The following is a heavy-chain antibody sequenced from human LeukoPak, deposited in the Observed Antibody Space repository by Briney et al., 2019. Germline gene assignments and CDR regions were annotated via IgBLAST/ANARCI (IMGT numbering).Heavy chain of an antibody. CDR2: MYYSGTT. Sequence: SETLSLTCTVSGGSISSSGYYWGWVRQPPGKGLEWIGSMYYSGTTYYNPSLKSRVTISVDTSKNQFSLKLSSLTAADTAVYYCAVTATPGHYFDYWGQGSLVTVSS. CDR1: GGSISSSGYY. J-gene: IGHJ4*02. D-gene: IGHD2-15*01. V-gene: IGHV4-39*01. CDR3: AVTATPGHYFDY.